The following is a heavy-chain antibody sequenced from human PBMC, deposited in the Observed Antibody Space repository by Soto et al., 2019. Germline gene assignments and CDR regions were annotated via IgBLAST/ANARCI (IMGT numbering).Heavy chain of an antibody. D-gene: IGHD6-13*01. J-gene: IGHJ4*02. CDR2: ISGSGGST. CDR3: AKERQVGIASIR. V-gene: IGHV3-23*01. CDR1: GFTFSSYA. Sequence: EVQLLESGGGLVQPGGSLRLSCAASGFTFSSYAMSWVRQAPGKGLEWVSAISGSGGSTYYADSGKGRVTISRDNSENALYLQGNILRSENRAVYYCAKERQVGIASIRRGQGTLVTGSS.